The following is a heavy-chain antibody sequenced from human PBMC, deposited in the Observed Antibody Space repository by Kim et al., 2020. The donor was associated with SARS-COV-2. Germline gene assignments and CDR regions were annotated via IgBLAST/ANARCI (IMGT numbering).Heavy chain of an antibody. Sequence: GKDRFAISRDNARNIVYLQMNSLRAEDTAVYYCTRTEDYGLGSQRDFDYWGQGTLVTVSS. V-gene: IGHV3-74*01. D-gene: IGHD3-10*01. CDR3: TRTEDYGLGSQRDFDY. J-gene: IGHJ4*02.